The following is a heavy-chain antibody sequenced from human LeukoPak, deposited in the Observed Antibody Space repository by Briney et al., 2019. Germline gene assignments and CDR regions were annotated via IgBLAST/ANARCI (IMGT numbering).Heavy chain of an antibody. V-gene: IGHV1-8*01. D-gene: IGHD2-8*02. CDR3: ARGPPVLVDY. CDR2: MNPNSGNT. CDR1: GYTFTSYD. Sequence: ASVKVSCKASGYTFTSYDINWVRQATGQGLEWMGWMNPNSGNTGYAQKFQGRVTMTRTTSISTAYRELSSLRSEDTAVYYCARGPPVLVDYWGQGTLVTVSS. J-gene: IGHJ4*02.